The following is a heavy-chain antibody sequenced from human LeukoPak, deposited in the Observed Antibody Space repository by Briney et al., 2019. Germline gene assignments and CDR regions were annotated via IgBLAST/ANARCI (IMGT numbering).Heavy chain of an antibody. J-gene: IGHJ4*02. D-gene: IGHD3-9*01. Sequence: SETLSLTCAVYGGSFSGYYWSWIRQPPGKGLEWIGEINHSGSTNYNPSLKSRVTISVDTSKNQFSLKLSSVTAADTAVYYCAKGANLRYFDWLHFDYWGQGTLVTVSS. CDR2: INHSGST. V-gene: IGHV4-34*01. CDR1: GGSFSGYY. CDR3: AKGANLRYFDWLHFDY.